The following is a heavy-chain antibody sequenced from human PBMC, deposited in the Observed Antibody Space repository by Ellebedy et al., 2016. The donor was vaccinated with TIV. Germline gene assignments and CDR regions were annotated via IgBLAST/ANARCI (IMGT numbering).Heavy chain of an antibody. CDR1: GFTFSSYY. J-gene: IGHJ4*02. D-gene: IGHD2-2*01. CDR3: VRGGCGLPSCLDN. CDR2: IISDVTDA. V-gene: IGHV3-74*01. Sequence: GESLKISCEASGFTFSSYYMHWVRQVPGKGLVWVTRIISDVTDATYADSVWGRFTVSRDNTKNTVYLQMNNLRAEDTAVYYCVRGGCGLPSCLDNWGRGTLVTVSS.